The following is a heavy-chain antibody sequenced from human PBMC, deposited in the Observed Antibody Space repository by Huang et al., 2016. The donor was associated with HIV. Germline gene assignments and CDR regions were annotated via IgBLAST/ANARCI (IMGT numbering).Heavy chain of an antibody. CDR2: INHAGVT. Sequence: QVQLEQRGAGLLKPSETLSLPCALYGGSFSGYFWIWLRQTPGKGLEWIGQINHAGVTDYKPSRRGRATISVDTSKNQFALKLTSVTAAETAIYYCAREIMISFGGPFDSWGHGNLVTVSS. CDR1: GGSFSGYF. J-gene: IGHJ5*01. D-gene: IGHD3-16*01. CDR3: AREIMISFGGPFDS. V-gene: IGHV4-34*02.